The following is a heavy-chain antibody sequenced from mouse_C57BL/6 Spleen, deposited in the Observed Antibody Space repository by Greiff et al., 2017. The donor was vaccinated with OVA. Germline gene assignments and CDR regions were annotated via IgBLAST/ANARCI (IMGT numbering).Heavy chain of an antibody. CDR3: ARSGSYGSSYDYFDY. Sequence: QVQLQQSGAELARPGASVKLSCKASGYTFTSYGISWVKQRTGQGLEWIGEIYPRSGNTYYNEKFKGKATLTADKSSSTAYMELSSLTSEDSAVYFCARSGSYGSSYDYFDYWGQGTTLTVSS. V-gene: IGHV1-81*01. D-gene: IGHD1-1*01. CDR1: GYTFTSYG. CDR2: IYPRSGNT. J-gene: IGHJ2*01.